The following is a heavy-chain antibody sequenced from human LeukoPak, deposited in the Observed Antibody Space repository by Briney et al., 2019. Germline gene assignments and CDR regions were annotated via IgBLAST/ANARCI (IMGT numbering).Heavy chain of an antibody. V-gene: IGHV3-23*01. CDR1: GFMFSNYA. CDR3: AGHEGYHYDSSGGEFDI. Sequence: GGSLRLSCAASGFMFSNYAMSWVRQAPGWGLEWVSSLSGSSGTAYYAESVKGRFAISRDNSKNTLYLQMNSLRAEDTAVYYCAGHEGYHYDSSGGEFDIWGQGTQVTVSS. D-gene: IGHD3-22*01. CDR2: LSGSSGTA. J-gene: IGHJ4*02.